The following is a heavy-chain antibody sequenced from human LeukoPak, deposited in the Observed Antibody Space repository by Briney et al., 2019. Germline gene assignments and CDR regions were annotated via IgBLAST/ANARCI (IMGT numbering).Heavy chain of an antibody. V-gene: IGHV1-2*02. CDR3: ARGHCSGGICYDWYFDL. D-gene: IGHD2-15*01. CDR1: GYTFTGYY. CDR2: INPNSGGT. Sequence: ASVKVSCKASGYTFTGYYMHWVRQAPGQGLEWMGWINPNSGGTNYAQRLQGRVTMTRDTSISTAYMELSRLRSDDTANYYCARGHCSGGICYDWYFDLWGRGTLVTVSS. J-gene: IGHJ2*01.